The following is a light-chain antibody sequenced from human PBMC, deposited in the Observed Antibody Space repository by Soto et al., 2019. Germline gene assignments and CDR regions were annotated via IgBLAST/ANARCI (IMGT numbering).Light chain of an antibody. V-gene: IGLV1-44*01. CDR2: SNN. J-gene: IGLJ3*02. Sequence: QSVLTQPPSASGTPGQRVTISCSGSSSNIGSNTVNWYQQLPGTAPKLLIYSNNQRPSGVPDRFSGSKSGTSASLAISGLQSADEADYYCAAWDDRLNGWVFGGGTKVTVL. CDR3: AAWDDRLNGWV. CDR1: SSNIGSNT.